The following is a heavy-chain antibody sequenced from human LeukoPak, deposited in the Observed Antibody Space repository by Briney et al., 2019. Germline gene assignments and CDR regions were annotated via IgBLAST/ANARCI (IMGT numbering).Heavy chain of an antibody. CDR1: GFTFGDYA. D-gene: IGHD4-11*01. V-gene: IGHV3-49*04. CDR3: TLPTVTTMGVRADAFDI. CDR2: IRSKAYGGTT. Sequence: GGSLRLSCTASGFTFGDYAMSWVRQAPGRGLEWVGFIRSKAYGGTTEYAASVKGRFTISRDDSKSIAYLQMNSLKTEDTAVYYCTLPTVTTMGVRADAFDIWGQGTMVTVSS. J-gene: IGHJ3*02.